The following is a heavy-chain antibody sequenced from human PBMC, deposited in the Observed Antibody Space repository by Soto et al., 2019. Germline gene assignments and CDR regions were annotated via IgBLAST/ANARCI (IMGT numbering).Heavy chain of an antibody. CDR3: ARVKPLEVVIFRDYYYYMDV. CDR2: ISSSSSSYI. CDR1: GFTFSSYS. D-gene: IGHD3-22*01. Sequence: GGSLRLSCAASGFTFSSYSMNWVRQAPGKGLEWVSSISSSSSSYIYYADSVKGRFTISRDNAKNSLYLQMNSLRAEDTAVYYCARVKPLEVVIFRDYYYYMDVWGKGTTVTVSS. V-gene: IGHV3-21*01. J-gene: IGHJ6*03.